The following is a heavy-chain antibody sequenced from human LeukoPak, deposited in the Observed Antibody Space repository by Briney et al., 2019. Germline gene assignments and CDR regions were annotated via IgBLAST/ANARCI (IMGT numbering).Heavy chain of an antibody. D-gene: IGHD3-9*01. CDR2: ISAYNGNT. Sequence: GASVKVSCKASGYTFTSYGISWVRQAPGQGLEWMGWISAYNGNTNYARKLQGRVTMTTDTSTSTAYMELRSLRSDDTAVYYCARGPGSVGDILARYYYYMDVWGKGTTVTVSS. CDR3: ARGPGSVGDILARYYYYMDV. V-gene: IGHV1-18*01. J-gene: IGHJ6*03. CDR1: GYTFTSYG.